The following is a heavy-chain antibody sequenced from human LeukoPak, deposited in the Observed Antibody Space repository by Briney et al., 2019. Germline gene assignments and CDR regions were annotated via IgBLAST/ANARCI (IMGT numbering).Heavy chain of an antibody. CDR3: ARVSGMATAWVDY. V-gene: IGHV4-39*01. Sequence: SETLSLTCTVSGGSISSSSYYWGWIRQPPGKGLEWIGSIYYSGSTYYNPSLKSRVTISVDTSKNQFSLKLSSVTAADTAVNYCARVSGMATAWVDYWGQGTLVTVSS. CDR2: IYYSGST. CDR1: GGSISSSSYY. D-gene: IGHD5-24*01. J-gene: IGHJ4*02.